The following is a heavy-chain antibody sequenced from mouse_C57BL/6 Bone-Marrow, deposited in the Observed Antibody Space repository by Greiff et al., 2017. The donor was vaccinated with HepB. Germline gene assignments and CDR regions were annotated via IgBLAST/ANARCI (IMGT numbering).Heavy chain of an antibody. Sequence: VQLQQSGAELVRPGSSVKLSCKASGYTFTSYWMHWVKQRPIQGLEWIGNIDPSDSETHYNQKFKDKATLTVDKSSSTAYMQLSSLTSEDSAVYYCARLMITTVVYFDYWGQGTTLTVSS. CDR1: GYTFTSYW. V-gene: IGHV1-52*01. D-gene: IGHD1-1*01. CDR3: ARLMITTVVYFDY. CDR2: IDPSDSET. J-gene: IGHJ2*01.